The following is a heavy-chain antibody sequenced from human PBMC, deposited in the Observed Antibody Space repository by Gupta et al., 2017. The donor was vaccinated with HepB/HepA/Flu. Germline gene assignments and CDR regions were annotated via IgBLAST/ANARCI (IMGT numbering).Heavy chain of an antibody. Sequence: QVQLVQSGADVKKPGSSVKLSCKASGGTFSSSFSSYPFSWVRQAPGQGLEWVGGIIPKFDTPNYAQKFQERPTNTAEKTTSTVYKELRSLKSEDTAGYFCGREPRSGYSLEKDYWGQGTLVTVSS. D-gene: IGHD5-12*01. CDR1: GGTFSSSFSSYP. CDR3: GREPRSGYSLEKDY. CDR2: IIPKFDTP. J-gene: IGHJ4*02. V-gene: IGHV1-69*06.